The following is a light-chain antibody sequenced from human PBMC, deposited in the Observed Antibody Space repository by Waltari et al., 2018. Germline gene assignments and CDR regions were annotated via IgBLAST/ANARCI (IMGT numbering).Light chain of an antibody. Sequence: QSALTQPASVSGSPGQSITISCTGSSSDVGGYDSLSWYQDRPGQAPKVIIYDVSNRPSGVSDRFSGSKSGNTASLTISGLQADDEADYYCYSPSFNSIVLFGGGTKVTVL. CDR2: DVS. V-gene: IGLV2-14*03. J-gene: IGLJ2*01. CDR1: SSDVGGYDS. CDR3: YSPSFNSIVL.